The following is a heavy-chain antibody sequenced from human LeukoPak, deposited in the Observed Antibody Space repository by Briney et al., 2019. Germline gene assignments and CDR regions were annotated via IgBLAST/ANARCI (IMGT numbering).Heavy chain of an antibody. CDR3: AKDGGGLGSYYGILGY. CDR1: GFTFSSYA. J-gene: IGHJ4*02. D-gene: IGHD1-26*01. V-gene: IGHV3-23*01. Sequence: GGSLRLSCAASGFTFSSYAMCWVRQAPGKGLEWVSAISGSGGSTYYADPVKGRFTISRDNSKNTLYLQMNSLRAEDTAVYYCAKDGGGLGSYYGILGYWGQGTLVTVSS. CDR2: ISGSGGST.